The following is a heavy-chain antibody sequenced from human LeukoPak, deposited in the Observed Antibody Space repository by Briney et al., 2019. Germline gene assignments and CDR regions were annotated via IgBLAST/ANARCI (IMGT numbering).Heavy chain of an antibody. Sequence: GGSLRLSCAASGFTFNEFWMFWVRQVPGKGLMWVSRINGVGTATTYADTVRGRFTISRDNAKKTLYLQMNGLRDEDTAIYYCTRDLRNKGLDPWGQGTLVTVSS. J-gene: IGHJ5*02. CDR3: TRDLRNKGLDP. CDR2: INGVGTAT. CDR1: GFTFNEFW. V-gene: IGHV3-74*01. D-gene: IGHD2/OR15-2a*01.